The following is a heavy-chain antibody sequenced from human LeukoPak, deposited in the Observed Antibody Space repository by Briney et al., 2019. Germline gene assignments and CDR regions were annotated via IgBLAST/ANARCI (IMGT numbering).Heavy chain of an antibody. V-gene: IGHV3-23*01. CDR3: AKDRESSSWYDY. D-gene: IGHD6-13*01. Sequence: PGGSLRLSCAASGFTFSSYAMSWVRQAPGKGLEWVSAISGSGGSTYYADSVKGRFTTSRDNSKNTLYLHMNSLRAEDTAIYYCAKDRESSSWYDYWGQGALVTVSS. CDR2: ISGSGGST. J-gene: IGHJ4*02. CDR1: GFTFSSYA.